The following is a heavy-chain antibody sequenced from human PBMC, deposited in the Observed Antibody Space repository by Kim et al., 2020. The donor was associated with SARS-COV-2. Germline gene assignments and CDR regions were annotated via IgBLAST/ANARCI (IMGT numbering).Heavy chain of an antibody. V-gene: IGHV3-7*03. J-gene: IGHJ6*02. CDR2: IKQDGSEK. CDR3: AGAGDSSSWYFSYYYGMDV. Sequence: GGSLRLSCAASGFTFSSYCMSWVRQAPGKGLEWVANIKQDGSEKYYVDSVKGRFTISRDNAKNSLYLQMNSLRAEYTAVYYCAGAGDSSSWYFSYYYGMDVWGQGTTVTVSS. D-gene: IGHD6-13*01. CDR1: GFTFSSYC.